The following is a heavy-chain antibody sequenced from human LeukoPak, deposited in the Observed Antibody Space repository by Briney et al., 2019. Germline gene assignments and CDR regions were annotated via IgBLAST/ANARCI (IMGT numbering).Heavy chain of an antibody. V-gene: IGHV4-59*01. Sequence: SETLSLTCSVSGGSISSYYWSWIRQPPGKGLEWIGYIYYGGITNYNPSLKSRVTISVDTSKNQFSLKMSSVTAADTAVYYCAREYYYDSSGYMFDYWGQGTLVTVSP. J-gene: IGHJ4*02. D-gene: IGHD3-22*01. CDR3: AREYYYDSSGYMFDY. CDR1: GGSISSYY. CDR2: IYYGGIT.